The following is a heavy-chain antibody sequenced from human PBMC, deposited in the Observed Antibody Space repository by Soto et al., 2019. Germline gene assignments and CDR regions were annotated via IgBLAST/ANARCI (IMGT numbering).Heavy chain of an antibody. CDR3: ARSPRNYYALGSYSYFRH. D-gene: IGHD3-10*01. J-gene: IGHJ1*01. CDR1: GYTFTSYV. CDR2: MNPNNGNT. V-gene: IGHV1-8*01. Sequence: QVQLVQSGAEVKKPGASVKVSCKASGYTFTSYVISWVRQATGQGLEWMGWMNPNNGNTDYAPKFQGRVTMTMNTSIGTAYMELSSLRSEDTAVYYCARSPRNYYALGSYSYFRHWGQGTLVTVSS.